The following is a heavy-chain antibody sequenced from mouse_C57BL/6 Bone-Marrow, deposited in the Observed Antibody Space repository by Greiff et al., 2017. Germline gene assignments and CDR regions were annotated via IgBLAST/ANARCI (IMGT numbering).Heavy chain of an antibody. CDR2: IDPANGNT. Sequence: EVQVVESVAELVRPGASVKLSCTASGFNIKNTYMHWVKQRPEQGLEWIGRIDPANGNTKYAPKFQGKATITADTSSNTAYLQLSSLTSEDTAIYYCARLVLRSFSWYFDVWGTGTTVTVSS. D-gene: IGHD1-1*01. CDR1: GFNIKNTY. V-gene: IGHV14-3*01. J-gene: IGHJ1*03. CDR3: ARLVLRSFSWYFDV.